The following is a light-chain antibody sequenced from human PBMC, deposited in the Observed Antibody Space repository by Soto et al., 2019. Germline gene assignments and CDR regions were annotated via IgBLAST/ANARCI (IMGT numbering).Light chain of an antibody. Sequence: DIQMTQSPSSLSASVGDRVTITCRASQSISSYLNWYQQKPGKAPKLLIYAASSLQSGVPSRFSGSGSGTEFNLTISSLQPEDFATYYCQHYNSYSEAFGQGTKVDIK. CDR3: QHYNSYSEA. CDR1: QSISSY. CDR2: AAS. J-gene: IGKJ1*01. V-gene: IGKV1-39*01.